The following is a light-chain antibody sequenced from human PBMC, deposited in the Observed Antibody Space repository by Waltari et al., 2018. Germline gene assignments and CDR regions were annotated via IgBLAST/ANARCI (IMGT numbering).Light chain of an antibody. J-gene: IGKJ2*01. CDR1: QSLLHSNGNNY. CDR2: LGS. V-gene: IGKV2-28*01. Sequence: DVVMTQSPLSLPVTPGEPASISRTSSQSLLHSNGNNYLDWYLQRQGQSPQLLISLGSTRASGVPDRFSGSGSGTDFTLKITRVEAEDVGIYYCMQALQSPYTFGPGTRLDIK. CDR3: MQALQSPYT.